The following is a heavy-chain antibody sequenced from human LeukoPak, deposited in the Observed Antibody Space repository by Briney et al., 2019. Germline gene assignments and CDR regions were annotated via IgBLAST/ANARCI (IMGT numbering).Heavy chain of an antibody. CDR3: AKGGTTVYWYFDL. CDR1: GFTLSNYA. J-gene: IGHJ2*01. V-gene: IGHV3-23*01. Sequence: GGSLRLSCAASGFTLSNYAMSWVRQAPRKALEWGSSISGSGSSTYYADSVKGRFTISRDYSKNTLYLQMNSLRAEDTALYCCAKGGTTVYWYFDLWGRGTPVTVSS. D-gene: IGHD4-17*01. CDR2: ISGSGSST.